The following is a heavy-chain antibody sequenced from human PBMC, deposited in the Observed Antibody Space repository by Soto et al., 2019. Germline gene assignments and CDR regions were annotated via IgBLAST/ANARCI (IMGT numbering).Heavy chain of an antibody. CDR3: AKKVNSGPGSQYFDY. D-gene: IGHD3-10*01. J-gene: IGHJ4*02. V-gene: IGHV3-23*01. CDR2: FRSSGDGGTT. CDR1: GFTFSSHS. Sequence: GSLRLSCAASGFTFSSHSMSWVRQAPGKGLEWVSGFRSSGDGGTTYYADSVKGRFTISRDNSKNTLFLQMNSLRPEDTAIYYCAKKVNSGPGSQYFDYWGQGTLVTVSS.